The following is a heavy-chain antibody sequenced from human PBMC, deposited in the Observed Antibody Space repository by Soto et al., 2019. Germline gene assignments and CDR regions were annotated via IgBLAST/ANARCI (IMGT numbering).Heavy chain of an antibody. J-gene: IGHJ3*02. CDR2: IVPLFNTS. V-gene: IGHV1-69*01. Sequence: QVQLVQSGAEVKKPGSSVKVSCKASGGTFSSYAISWVRQAPGHGLEWMGGIVPLFNTSHYAQNFQGRVTITADEVTNTAYMVLSSLRYEDTAVYYCARDPVDYGGNLGSFDIWVQGTMVTVSS. CDR3: ARDPVDYGGNLGSFDI. D-gene: IGHD4-17*01. CDR1: GGTFSSYA.